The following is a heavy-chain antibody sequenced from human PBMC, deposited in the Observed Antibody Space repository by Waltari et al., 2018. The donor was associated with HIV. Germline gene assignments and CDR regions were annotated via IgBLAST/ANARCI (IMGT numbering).Heavy chain of an antibody. J-gene: IGHJ6*02. CDR2: MNPNSGDT. D-gene: IGHD2-8*01. CDR1: GYTFTSYD. CDR3: ARRPPSYGYYYYGMDV. V-gene: IGHV1-8*01. Sequence: QVQLVQSGAEVKKPGAYVKVSCKASGYTFTSYDNTWVRQATGQGLEWMGWMNPNSGDTGYAQKFQGRVTMTRNTSISTAYMELSSLRSEDTAVYYCARRPPSYGYYYYGMDVWGQGTTVTVSS.